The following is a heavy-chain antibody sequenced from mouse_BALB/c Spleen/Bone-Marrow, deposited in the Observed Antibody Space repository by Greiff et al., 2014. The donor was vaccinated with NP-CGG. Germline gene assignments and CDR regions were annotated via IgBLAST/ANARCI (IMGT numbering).Heavy chain of an antibody. Sequence: EVQGVESGPELVKPGASVKMSCKASGYTFTSYVMHWVKQKPGQGLEWIGYINPYNDGTKYNEKFKGKATLTSDKSSNTAYMELSSLTSEDSAVYYCAREDYYGPYFDYWGQGTTLTVSS. V-gene: IGHV1-14*01. CDR2: INPYNDGT. CDR1: GYTFTSYV. CDR3: AREDYYGPYFDY. J-gene: IGHJ2*01. D-gene: IGHD1-2*01.